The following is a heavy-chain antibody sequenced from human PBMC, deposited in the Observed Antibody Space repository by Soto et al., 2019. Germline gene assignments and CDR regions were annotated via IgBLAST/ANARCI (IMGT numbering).Heavy chain of an antibody. Sequence: SETLSLTCAVYGGSFSGYYWTWIRQPPGTGLEWIGEINHSGSTNYNPSLKSRVTISVDTSKNQFSLKLTSVTAADTAVYYCARDSFIPTTVVIDYYGMDVWGQGTTVTVSS. CDR1: GGSFSGYY. CDR2: INHSGST. CDR3: ARDSFIPTTVVIDYYGMDV. D-gene: IGHD4-17*01. V-gene: IGHV4-34*01. J-gene: IGHJ6*02.